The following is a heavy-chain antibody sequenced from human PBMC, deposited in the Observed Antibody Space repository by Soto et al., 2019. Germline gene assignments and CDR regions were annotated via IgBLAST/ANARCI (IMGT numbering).Heavy chain of an antibody. V-gene: IGHV2-5*01. Sequence: QITLEESGPSLVKPTQTLTLTCTFSGFSLKNSGVGVAWIRQPPGKALEWLAPIYWNDDNHYSPTLKNRININQYTSKSQVVLKMTNMDTVDTGTYYCAHRRGIAAIATFHYWGQRMLVTVSS. D-gene: IGHD6-13*01. J-gene: IGHJ4*02. CDR1: GFSLKNSGVG. CDR3: AHRRGIAAIATFHY. CDR2: IYWNDDN.